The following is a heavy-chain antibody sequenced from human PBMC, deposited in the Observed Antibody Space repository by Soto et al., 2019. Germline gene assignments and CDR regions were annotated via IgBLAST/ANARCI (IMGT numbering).Heavy chain of an antibody. CDR3: ARVGMAANPPLDF. Sequence: ASVKLTCKDSGGTYSSNAISWVRQAPGQGLEWMGGIIPIFGTANYAQKFQGRVTITADESTSTAYMELSSLRSEDTAGYYCARVGMAANPPLDFWGQGTTVTASS. D-gene: IGHD6-13*01. J-gene: IGHJ6*02. V-gene: IGHV1-69*13. CDR2: IIPIFGTA. CDR1: GGTYSSNA.